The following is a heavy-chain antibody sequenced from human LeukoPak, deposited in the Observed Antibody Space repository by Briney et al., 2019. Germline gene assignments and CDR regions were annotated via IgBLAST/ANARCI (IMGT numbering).Heavy chain of an antibody. Sequence: PSETLSLTCTVSGGSVSNYYWSWIRQPAGKGLEWIGRIYTSGSTDYNPSLNSRVTMSVDTSKNQFSLKLRSVTAADTAVYYCAREGRINYGDYGYFHYYMDVWGKGTTVTISS. D-gene: IGHD4-17*01. CDR3: AREGRINYGDYGYFHYYMDV. V-gene: IGHV4-4*07. CDR2: IYTSGST. J-gene: IGHJ6*03. CDR1: GGSVSNYY.